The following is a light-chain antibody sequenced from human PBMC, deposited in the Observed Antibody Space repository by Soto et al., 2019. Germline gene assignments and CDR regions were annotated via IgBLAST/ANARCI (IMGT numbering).Light chain of an antibody. J-gene: IGKJ1*01. V-gene: IGKV1-5*01. CDR2: DAA. Sequence: DIQMTQSPSTLSGTVGGRVTITCRASQTISSWLAWYQQNPGKAPKLLLYDAASLERGVPSRFIAGGSGTAFTRPITSLQPADFATYYCQKYNSFWTFGQGTKVDI. CDR3: QKYNSFWT. CDR1: QTISSW.